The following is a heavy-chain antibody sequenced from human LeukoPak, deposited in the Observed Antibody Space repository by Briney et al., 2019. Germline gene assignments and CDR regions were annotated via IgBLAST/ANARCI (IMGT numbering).Heavy chain of an antibody. J-gene: IGHJ4*02. CDR2: FDPEDGET. CDR3: ATILIAVAGTGDFDY. V-gene: IGHV1-24*01. CDR1: GYTLTELS. D-gene: IGHD6-19*01. Sequence: ASVKVSCKVSGYTLTELSMHWVRQAPGKGLEWMGGFDPEDGETIYAQKFQGRVTMTEDTSTDTAYMELSSLRSEDTAVYYCATILIAVAGTGDFDYWGQGTLVIVSS.